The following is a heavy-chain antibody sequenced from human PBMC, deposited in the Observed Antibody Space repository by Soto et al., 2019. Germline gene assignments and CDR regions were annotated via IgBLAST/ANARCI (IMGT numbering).Heavy chain of an antibody. Sequence: PSETLSLTCAVYGGSFSGYYWSWIRQPPGKGLEWIGEINHSGSTNYNPSLKSRVTISVDTSKNQFSLKLSSVTAADTAVYYCARDEVPAAIGPFYWGQGTLVTVSS. CDR1: GGSFSGYY. CDR3: ARDEVPAAIGPFY. D-gene: IGHD2-2*01. V-gene: IGHV4-34*01. J-gene: IGHJ4*02. CDR2: INHSGST.